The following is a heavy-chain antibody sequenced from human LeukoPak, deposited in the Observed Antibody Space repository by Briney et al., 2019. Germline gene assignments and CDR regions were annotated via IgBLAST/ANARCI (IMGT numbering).Heavy chain of an antibody. Sequence: GGSLRLSCVASGFTTSSYWMHWVRQVPGMGPVWVSRINEDGRTINYADSVRGRFTISRDYATNTITLQMNSLRAEDTAVYHCVRDLGGPSDYWGQGTLVTVAS. J-gene: IGHJ4*02. V-gene: IGHV3-74*01. CDR1: GFTTSSYW. CDR3: VRDLGGPSDY. D-gene: IGHD4-23*01. CDR2: INEDGRTI.